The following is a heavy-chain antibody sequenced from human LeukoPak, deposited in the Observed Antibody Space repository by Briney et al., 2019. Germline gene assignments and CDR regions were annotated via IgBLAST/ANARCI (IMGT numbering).Heavy chain of an antibody. V-gene: IGHV1-2*04. J-gene: IGHJ4*02. CDR3: ARGQSGSSSWYDY. CDR2: INPNSGGT. CDR1: GYTFTGYY. Sequence: ASVKVSCKASGYTFTGYYMHWVRQAPGQGLEWMGWINPNSGGTNYAQKFQGWVTMTRDTSISTAHMELSRLRSDDTAVYYCARGQSGSSSWYDYWGQGTLVTASS. D-gene: IGHD6-13*01.